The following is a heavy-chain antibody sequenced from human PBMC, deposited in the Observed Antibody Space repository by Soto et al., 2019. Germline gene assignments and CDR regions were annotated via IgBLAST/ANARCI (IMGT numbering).Heavy chain of an antibody. CDR3: AREHIKGSFDY. Sequence: GGSLRLSCAASGFTVSSNYMSWVRQAPGKGLEWVSVIYSGGSTYYADSVKGRFTISRDNSKNTLYLQMNSLRAEDTAVYYCAREHIKGSFDYWGQGTLVTVSS. J-gene: IGHJ4*02. CDR2: IYSGGST. V-gene: IGHV3-66*01. D-gene: IGHD2-21*01. CDR1: GFTVSSNY.